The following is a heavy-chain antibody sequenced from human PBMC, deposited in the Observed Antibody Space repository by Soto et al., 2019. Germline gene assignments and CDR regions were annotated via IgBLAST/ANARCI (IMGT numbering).Heavy chain of an antibody. CDR1: GFTFSRQN. V-gene: IGHV3-30*03. CDR3: VSLVVVTPINMDY. J-gene: IGHJ4*02. D-gene: IGHD2-21*02. Sequence: QGQLVESGGGVVHPGRSLRLSCAASGFTFSRQNMHWVRQAPGKGLEWVAVISYDGSDKYYADSVRGRFTISRDNSKNTVFLQLTSLRPEDTAVYYCVSLVVVTPINMDYWGQGILVTVSS. CDR2: ISYDGSDK.